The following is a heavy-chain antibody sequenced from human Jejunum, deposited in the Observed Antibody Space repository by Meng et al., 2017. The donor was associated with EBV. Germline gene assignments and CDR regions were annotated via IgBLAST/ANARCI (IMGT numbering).Heavy chain of an antibody. CDR1: GDSISTSQYY. CDR3: VREQSGGNPGGY. D-gene: IGHD4-23*01. V-gene: IGHV4-39*07. CDR2: FFYGGYT. Sequence: QLQLQESGPGLVKSSXXLSLTCTVSGDSISTSQYYWGWIRQPPGKGLEWIGSFFYGGYTFYTPSLKSRVTISVDTSKNQFSLKLNSVTAADTAVYYCVREQSGGNPGGYWGPGTLVNVSS. J-gene: IGHJ4*02.